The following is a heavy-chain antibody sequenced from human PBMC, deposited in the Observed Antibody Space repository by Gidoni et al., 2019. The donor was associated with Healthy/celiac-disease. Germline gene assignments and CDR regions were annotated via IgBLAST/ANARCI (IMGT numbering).Heavy chain of an antibody. J-gene: IGHJ4*02. CDR2: IYYSGST. CDR3: ARGGDSSSWSLFDY. Sequence: QVQLQESGPGLVKPSETLSLTCTVSGGSISSYYWTWIRQPPGKGLEWIGYIYYSGSTNYNPSLKSRVTISVDTSKNQFSLKLSSVTAADTAVYYCARGGDSSSWSLFDYWGQGTLVTVSS. D-gene: IGHD6-13*01. V-gene: IGHV4-59*01. CDR1: GGSISSYY.